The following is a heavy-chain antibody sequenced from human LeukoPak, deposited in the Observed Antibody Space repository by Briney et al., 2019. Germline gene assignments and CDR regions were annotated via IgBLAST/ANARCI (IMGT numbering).Heavy chain of an antibody. CDR1: GGSISSGGYS. CDR3: ARDQEGYDYYYYYYMDV. V-gene: IGHV4-30-2*01. D-gene: IGHD5-12*01. J-gene: IGHJ6*03. CDR2: SYHSGST. Sequence: SETLSLTCAVSGGSISSGGYSCSWIRQPPGKCLEWIGYSYHSGSTYYNPSLKSRVTISVDRSKNQFSMKLSSVTAADTAVYYCARDQEGYDYYYYYYMDVWGKGTTVTVSS.